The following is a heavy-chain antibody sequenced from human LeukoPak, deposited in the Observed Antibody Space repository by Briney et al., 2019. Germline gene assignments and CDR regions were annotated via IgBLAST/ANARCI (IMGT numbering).Heavy chain of an antibody. CDR1: GFTFSSYG. D-gene: IGHD1-26*01. Sequence: GSLRLSCAASGFTFSSYGMHWVRQAPGKGLEWVAVISYDGSNKYYADSVKGRFTIPRDNPKNTLYLQMNSLRAEDTAVYYCAKDARHRIVGARKAFDIWGQGTMVTVSS. J-gene: IGHJ3*02. V-gene: IGHV3-30*18. CDR2: ISYDGSNK. CDR3: AKDARHRIVGARKAFDI.